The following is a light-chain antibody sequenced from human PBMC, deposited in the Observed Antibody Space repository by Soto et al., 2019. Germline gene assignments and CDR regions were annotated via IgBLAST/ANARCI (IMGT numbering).Light chain of an antibody. Sequence: QSALTQPASVSGSPGQSITISCTGTSSDVGAFKYVSWYQQHPGKAPKLMIYEVSRRPSGVSNRFSASKSGNTACLTISGLQAEDEADYYCSSYTSSSTWVFGGGTKLTVL. V-gene: IGLV2-14*01. CDR2: EVS. J-gene: IGLJ3*02. CDR3: SSYTSSSTWV. CDR1: SSDVGAFKY.